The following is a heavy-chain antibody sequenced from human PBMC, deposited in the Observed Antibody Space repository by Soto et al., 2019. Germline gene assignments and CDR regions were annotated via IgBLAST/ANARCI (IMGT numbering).Heavy chain of an antibody. CDR2: ISSTTNYI. Sequence: GTLSLSCPASVFTFTRYSLNWVRQAPGKGLEWVSSISSTTNYIYYGDSMKGRFIISRDNPKNSLYLEMNSLRAEDTAVYYCARESEDLTSNFDYWGQGTLVTVSS. CDR1: VFTFTRYS. J-gene: IGHJ4*02. CDR3: ARESEDLTSNFDY. V-gene: IGHV3-21*06.